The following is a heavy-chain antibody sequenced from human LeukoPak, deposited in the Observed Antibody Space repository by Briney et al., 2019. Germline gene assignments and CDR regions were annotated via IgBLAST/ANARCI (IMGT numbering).Heavy chain of an antibody. CDR1: GFTFDDYA. CDR3: AKVSGSYPN. Sequence: GGSLRLSCAASGFTFDDYAMHWVRQAPGKGLEWVSGISWNSGSIGYADSVKGRFTISRDNAKNSLYLQMNSLRAEDTALYYCAKVSGSYPNWGQGTLVTVSS. J-gene: IGHJ4*02. V-gene: IGHV3-9*01. CDR2: ISWNSGSI.